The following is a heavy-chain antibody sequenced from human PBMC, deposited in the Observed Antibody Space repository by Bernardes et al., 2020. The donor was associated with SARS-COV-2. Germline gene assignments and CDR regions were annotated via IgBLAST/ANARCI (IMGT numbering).Heavy chain of an antibody. CDR1: GFTFSSYD. V-gene: IGHV3-13*01. J-gene: IGHJ6*02. CDR2: IGTAGDT. CDR3: ARDLSYYGMDV. Sequence: GGSLRLSCAASGFTFSSYDMHWVRQATGKGLEWVSAIGTAGDTYYPGSVKGRFTISRENAKNSSYLQMNSLRAGDTAVYYCARDLSYYGMDVWGQGTTVTVSS.